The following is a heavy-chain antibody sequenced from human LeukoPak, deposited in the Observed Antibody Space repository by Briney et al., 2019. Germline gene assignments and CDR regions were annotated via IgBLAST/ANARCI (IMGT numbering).Heavy chain of an antibody. CDR3: ARDRSGYGAFDI. J-gene: IGHJ3*02. D-gene: IGHD3-22*01. V-gene: IGHV4-30-4*01. Sequence: SETLCLTCTVSGGSISSGDYYWSWIRQPPGKGLEWMGYIYYSGSTYYNPSLKSRVTISVDTSKNQFSLKLSSVTAADTAVYYCARDRSGYGAFDIWGQGTMVTVSS. CDR1: GGSISSGDYY. CDR2: IYYSGST.